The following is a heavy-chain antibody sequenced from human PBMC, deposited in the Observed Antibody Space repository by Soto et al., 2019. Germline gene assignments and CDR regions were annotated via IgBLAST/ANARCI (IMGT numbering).Heavy chain of an antibody. CDR2: VFHSGSA. V-gene: IGHV4-4*02. CDR1: SGSISSGYC. CDR3: ARGGYWRFDS. D-gene: IGHD1-1*01. J-gene: IGHJ5*01. Sequence: QMHLQESGPGLVKPSGTLSLTCVVSSGSISSGYCWSWLRQPPGKGLEWIGEVFHSGSANYNPSLKSRFTMSVDKSKTHFFLELTSVAAADTAVYFCARGGYWRFDSGCQGTLVTVSS.